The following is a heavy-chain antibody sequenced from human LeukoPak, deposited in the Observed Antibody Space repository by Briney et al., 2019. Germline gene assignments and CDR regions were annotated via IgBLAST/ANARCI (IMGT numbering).Heavy chain of an antibody. Sequence: SETLSLTCAVSGGSISSGGYSWSWIRQPPGKGLEWIGYIYHSGSTYYNPSLKSRVTISVDRSKNQFSLKLSSVTAADTAVYYCARVNTMVRGRAPINWFDPWGQGTLVTVSS. CDR2: IYHSGST. D-gene: IGHD3-10*01. CDR3: ARVNTMVRGRAPINWFDP. V-gene: IGHV4-30-2*01. CDR1: GGSISSGGYS. J-gene: IGHJ5*02.